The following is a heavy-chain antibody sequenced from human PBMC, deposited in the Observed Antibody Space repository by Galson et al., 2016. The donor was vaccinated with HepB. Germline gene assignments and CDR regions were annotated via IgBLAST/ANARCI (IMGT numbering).Heavy chain of an antibody. CDR3: AGYYYDSSGYPHYGMDV. CDR1: AYTFTNYA. V-gene: IGHV1-18*01. D-gene: IGHD3-22*01. Sequence: SVKVSCKASAYTFTNYAISWVRQAPGQGLEWMGWISAYNGNTNYAQKLQGRVTMTTDTSTSTAYMELRSLRSDDTAVYYCAGYYYDSSGYPHYGMDVWGQGTTVTVSS. J-gene: IGHJ6*02. CDR2: ISAYNGNT.